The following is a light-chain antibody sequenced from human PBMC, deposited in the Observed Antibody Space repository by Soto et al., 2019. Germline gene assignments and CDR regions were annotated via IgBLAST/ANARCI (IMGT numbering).Light chain of an antibody. V-gene: IGLV1-51*01. CDR3: GTRDSSLDTVV. J-gene: IGLJ2*01. CDR2: DNY. CDR1: SSNIGGNY. Sequence: QSVLAQPPSISAAPGQKVTISCSGSSSNIGGNYVSWYQHVARTAPKLLIYDNYKRASGSPDRFSASKSGTSATLGITGLQTGDEADYYCGTRDSSLDTVVFGGGTKLTVL.